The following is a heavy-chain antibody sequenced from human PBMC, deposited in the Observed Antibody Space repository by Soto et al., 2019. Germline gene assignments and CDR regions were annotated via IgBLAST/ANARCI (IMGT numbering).Heavy chain of an antibody. Sequence: GASVKVSCKASGYTFTSYAIHWVRQAPGQRLEWMGWINAGNGNTKYSQKFQGRVTITRDTSASTAYMELSSLRSEDTAVYYCAADPDYYDGSRDIWGQGTMVTVSS. J-gene: IGHJ3*02. D-gene: IGHD3-22*01. CDR1: GYTFTSYA. V-gene: IGHV1-3*01. CDR3: AADPDYYDGSRDI. CDR2: INAGNGNT.